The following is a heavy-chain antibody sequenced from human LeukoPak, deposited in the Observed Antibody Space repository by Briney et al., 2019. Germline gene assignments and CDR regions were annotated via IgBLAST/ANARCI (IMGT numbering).Heavy chain of an antibody. V-gene: IGHV1-8*01. CDR1: GYTFTSYD. D-gene: IGHD3-3*01. CDR2: MNANSGNT. Sequence: ASVKVCCKASGYTFTSYDINWVRQAAGQGVEWMGWMNANSGNTGYAQKFQGRVTMTRNTSISTAYMELSSLRSEDTAVYYCARGRYYDFWSGYYKRGLDRWGQGTLVTASS. J-gene: IGHJ5*02. CDR3: ARGRYYDFWSGYYKRGLDR.